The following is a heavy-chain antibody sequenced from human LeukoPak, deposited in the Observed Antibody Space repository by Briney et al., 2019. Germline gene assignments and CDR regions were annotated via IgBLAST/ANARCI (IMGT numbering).Heavy chain of an antibody. CDR1: GYSFTTYW. CDR2: IDPRDSYT. J-gene: IGHJ3*02. V-gene: IGHV5-10-1*01. Sequence: NPGESLKISCKGSGYSFTTYWISWVRQMSGKGRECRGRIDPRDSYTNYSPSFQGHVTLSADKSISTAYLQWTSLRASDTAMYYCARHPDSSENQGGDVFDIWGQGTMVTVSS. D-gene: IGHD3-22*01. CDR3: ARHPDSSENQGGDVFDI.